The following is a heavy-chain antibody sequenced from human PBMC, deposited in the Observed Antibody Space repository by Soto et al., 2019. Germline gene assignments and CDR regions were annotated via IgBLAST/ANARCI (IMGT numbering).Heavy chain of an antibody. CDR2: IYYSGST. J-gene: IGHJ6*03. D-gene: IGHD3-10*01. Sequence: SETLSLTCTVSGGSISSYYWSWIRQPPGKGQEWIGYIYYSGSTNYNPSLKSLVTISVDTSKNQFSLKLSSVTAADTAVYYCARDSMVRGVTDYYYYMDVWGKGTTVTVSS. CDR1: GGSISSYY. CDR3: ARDSMVRGVTDYYYYMDV. V-gene: IGHV4-59*01.